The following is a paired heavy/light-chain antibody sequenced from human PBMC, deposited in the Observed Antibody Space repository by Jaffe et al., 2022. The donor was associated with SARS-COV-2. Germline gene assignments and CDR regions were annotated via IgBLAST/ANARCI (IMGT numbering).Heavy chain of an antibody. J-gene: IGHJ4*02. D-gene: IGHD3-10*01. Sequence: EVQLVESGGGLVKPGGSLRLSCAASGFTFSNAWMSWVRQAPGKGLEWVGRIKSKIDGGTTDYAAPVKGRFTVSRDDSKNTLYLQMNSLKTEDTAVYYCTKYYNSGSYQYYFDYWGQGTLVTVSS. CDR1: GFTFSNAW. CDR2: IKSKIDGGTT. V-gene: IGHV3-15*01. CDR3: TKYYNSGSYQYYFDY.
Light chain of an antibody. CDR2: WAS. CDR1: QTVLYSSNNKNY. Sequence: DIVMTQSPDSLAVSLGERATINCKSSQTVLYSSNNKNYLAWYQQKPGQPPKLLIYWASTRESGVPDRFSGSGSGTDFTLTISSLQAEDVAVYYCQQYYNSPRTFGQGTKVEIK. J-gene: IGKJ1*01. V-gene: IGKV4-1*01. CDR3: QQYYNSPRT.